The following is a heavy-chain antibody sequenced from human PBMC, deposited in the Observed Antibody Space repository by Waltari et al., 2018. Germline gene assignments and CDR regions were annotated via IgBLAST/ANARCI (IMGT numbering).Heavy chain of an antibody. Sequence: QLQLQESGPGLVKPSETLSLTCTVSGGSISSSSYYWGWIRQPPGKGLEWIGSIYYSGSTYSTPSLKSRVTISVDTSKNQFSLKLSSVTAADTAVYYCARQYTTGWFDPWGQGTLVTVSS. CDR1: GGSISSSSYY. J-gene: IGHJ5*02. CDR2: IYYSGST. V-gene: IGHV4-39*01. D-gene: IGHD5-18*01. CDR3: ARQYTTGWFDP.